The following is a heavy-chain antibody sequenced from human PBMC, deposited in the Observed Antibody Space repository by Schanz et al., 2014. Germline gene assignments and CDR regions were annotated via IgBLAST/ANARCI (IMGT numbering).Heavy chain of an antibody. J-gene: IGHJ4*02. CDR2: ISSSSSYI. Sequence: QVQLVESGGGVVQFGRSLRLSCVASGFTFRDYYMSWIRQAPGKGLEWVSSISSSSSYIYYADSVKGRFTISRDNSKNTLYLQMNSLRAEDTAVYYCAKDPSHGDYDYYFDYWGQGTLVTVSS. CDR3: AKDPSHGDYDYYFDY. V-gene: IGHV3-11*05. D-gene: IGHD3-22*01. CDR1: GFTFRDYY.